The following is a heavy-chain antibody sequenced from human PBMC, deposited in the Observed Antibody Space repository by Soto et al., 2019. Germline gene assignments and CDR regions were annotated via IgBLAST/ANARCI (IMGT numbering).Heavy chain of an antibody. V-gene: IGHV4-4*02. CDR3: ARVSSALCPYAFDL. CDR2: IYHSGTT. Sequence: QVQLQESGPGLVKPSGTRSLTCAVSGGSICSSSWWSWVRQPPGKGLEWIGEIYHSGTTNYNPSLKSRVTISVDKSKNQFFLKLSSVTTADTAVYYCARVSSALCPYAFDLWGQGTMVTVSS. J-gene: IGHJ3*01. CDR1: GGSICSSSW. D-gene: IGHD2-2*01.